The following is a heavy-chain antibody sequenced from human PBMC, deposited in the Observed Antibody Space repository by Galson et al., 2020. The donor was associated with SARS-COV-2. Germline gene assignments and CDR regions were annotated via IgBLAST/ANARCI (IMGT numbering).Heavy chain of an antibody. D-gene: IGHD2-15*01. CDR1: GFTFSSSD. Sequence: GGSLRLSCAASGFTFSSSDMNWVRQAPGKGLEWVSGISGSGRSIFYADAVQGRFTVSRENSKNTLYLQMNSLRAEDTAVYYCAKESGGTCDYGGQGTLVTVAS. CDR3: AKESGGTCDY. V-gene: IGHV3-23*01. CDR2: ISGSGRSI. J-gene: IGHJ4*02.